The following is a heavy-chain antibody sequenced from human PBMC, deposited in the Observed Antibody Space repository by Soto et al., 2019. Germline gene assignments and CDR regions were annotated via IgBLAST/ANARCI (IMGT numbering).Heavy chain of an antibody. D-gene: IGHD2-2*02. CDR3: ATRIYTTIPGGMDV. J-gene: IGHJ6*02. CDR2: ISGSGDVT. V-gene: IGHV3-20*04. Sequence: EVQLLESGGGLAQPGGSLRLSCTATDHAMSWVRQAPGKGLEWVSAISGSGDVTHYGDSVKGRFTISRDNSKNTMYLQMDSLRVDDTAVYYCATRIYTTIPGGMDVWGQRTTVTVSS. CDR1: DHA.